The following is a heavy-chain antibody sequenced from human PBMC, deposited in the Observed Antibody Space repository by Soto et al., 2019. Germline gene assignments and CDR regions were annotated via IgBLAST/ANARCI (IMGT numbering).Heavy chain of an antibody. CDR3: ARDYSSYGPFDY. CDR2: IWYDGINK. Sequence: GGSLRLSCAASGFAFSSYGMHWVRQAPGKGLEWVAVIWYDGINKYYGDSVKGRFTISRDNSKNTPYLQMNSLRAEDTAVYYCARDYSSYGPFDYWGQGTLVTVSS. D-gene: IGHD5-18*01. CDR1: GFAFSSYG. J-gene: IGHJ4*02. V-gene: IGHV3-33*01.